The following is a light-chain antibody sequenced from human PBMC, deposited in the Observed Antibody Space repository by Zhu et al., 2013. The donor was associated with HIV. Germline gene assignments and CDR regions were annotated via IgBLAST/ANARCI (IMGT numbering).Light chain of an antibody. CDR2: KAS. CDR3: QQYDSFPIT. J-gene: IGKJ5*01. V-gene: IGKV1-5*03. Sequence: DIQMTQSPSTLSASAGDRVTITCRASQSVSSWLAWYQQKPGKAPKVLIYKASSLASGVPSRFSGSGSGTAFTLTISSLQPDDFATYYCQQYDSFPITFGQGTRLEIK. CDR1: QSVSSW.